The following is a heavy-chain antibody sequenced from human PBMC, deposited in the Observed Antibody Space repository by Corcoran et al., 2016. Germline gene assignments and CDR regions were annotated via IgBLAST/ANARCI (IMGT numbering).Heavy chain of an antibody. CDR1: GGSISTYY. CDR3: ASGGSRGFDY. J-gene: IGHJ4*02. D-gene: IGHD2-15*01. V-gene: IGHV4-59*01. CDR2: IYYSGST. Sequence: QVQLQESGPGLVKPSETLYLTCTVSGGSISTYYWSWIRQPPGKGLEWIGYIYYSGSTYYNPSLKSRVTISLDTSKNQFSLKLSSLTAADTAFYYCASGGSRGFDYWGQGTLVTVSS.